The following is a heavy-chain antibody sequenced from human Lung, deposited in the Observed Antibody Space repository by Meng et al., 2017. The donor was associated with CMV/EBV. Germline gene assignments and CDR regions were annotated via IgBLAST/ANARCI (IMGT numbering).Heavy chain of an antibody. CDR2: IRYDGSNK. D-gene: IGHD6-6*01. CDR3: AKDRIAARRGYFDY. J-gene: IGHJ4*02. Sequence: LSLTCAASGFTFSSYGMHWVRQAPGKGLEWVAFIRYDGSNKYYADSVKGRFTISRDNSKNTLYLQMNSLRAEDTAVYYCAKDRIAARRGYFDYWGQGTLVTVSS. V-gene: IGHV3-30*02. CDR1: GFTFSSYG.